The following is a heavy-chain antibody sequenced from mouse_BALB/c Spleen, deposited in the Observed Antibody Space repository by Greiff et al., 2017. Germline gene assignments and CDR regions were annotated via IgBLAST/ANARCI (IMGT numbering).Heavy chain of an antibody. D-gene: IGHD2-4*01. Sequence: VKLMESGAELARPGASVKLSCKASGYTFTSYWMQWVKQRPGQGLEWIGAIYPGDGDTRYTQKFKGKATLTADKSSSTAYMQLSSLASEDSAVYYCATEKLYYDYYPFYAMDYWGQGTSVTVSS. CDR3: ATEKLYYDYYPFYAMDY. V-gene: IGHV1-87*01. J-gene: IGHJ4*01. CDR2: IYPGDGDT. CDR1: GYTFTSYW.